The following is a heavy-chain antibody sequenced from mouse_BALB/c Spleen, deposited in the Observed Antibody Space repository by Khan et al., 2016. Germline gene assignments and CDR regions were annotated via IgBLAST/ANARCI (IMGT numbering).Heavy chain of an antibody. V-gene: IGHV1-87*01. CDR1: DYTFTSFW. D-gene: IGHD1-1*01. Sequence: QVQLKQSGAELARPGASVKLSCKASDYTFTSFWMQWVKQRPGQGLEWIGAIYPGDGDTRYSQKFTNKATLTADKSSSTAYMQLSSLASEDSAVYYLVRCYYGSTYGGPFDYWGQGTTLTVSS. CDR3: VRCYYGSTYGGPFDY. J-gene: IGHJ2*01. CDR2: IYPGDGDT.